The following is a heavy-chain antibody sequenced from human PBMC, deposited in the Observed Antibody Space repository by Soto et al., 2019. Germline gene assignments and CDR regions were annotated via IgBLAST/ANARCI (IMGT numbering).Heavy chain of an antibody. Sequence: PGESLKISCKGSGYSFTSYWISWVRQMPGKGLEWMGRIDPSDSYTNYSPSFQGHVTISADKSISTAYLQWSSLKASDTAMYYCARHPGGLNYYYGMDVWGQGTTVTSP. D-gene: IGHD3-10*01. CDR2: IDPSDSYT. CDR3: ARHPGGLNYYYGMDV. J-gene: IGHJ6*02. V-gene: IGHV5-10-1*01. CDR1: GYSFTSYW.